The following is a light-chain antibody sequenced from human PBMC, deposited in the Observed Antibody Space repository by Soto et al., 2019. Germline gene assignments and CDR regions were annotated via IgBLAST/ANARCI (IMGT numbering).Light chain of an antibody. CDR2: GAS. J-gene: IGKJ1*01. Sequence: EIVMTQSPDTLSLSPGEGATLSCRVSQSIRSNLAWYQQRPGQAPRLLMYGASTRADGIPARFTGSGSGTEFTLHTSRPQPEHFAVYYCQQYHIWPPWTSGKGTKVDIK. V-gene: IGKV3-15*01. CDR3: QQYHIWPPWT. CDR1: QSIRSN.